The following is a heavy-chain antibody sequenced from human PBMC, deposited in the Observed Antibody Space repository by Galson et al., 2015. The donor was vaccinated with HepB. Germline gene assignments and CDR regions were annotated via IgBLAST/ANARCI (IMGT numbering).Heavy chain of an antibody. CDR3: ARERVPNTYYYYYGMDV. V-gene: IGHV1-18*01. Sequence: SVKVSCKASGYTFTSYGISWVRQAPGQGLEWMGWISAYNGNTNYAQKLQGRVTMTTDTSTSTAYMELRSLRSDDTAVYYCARERVPNTYYYYYGMDVWGQGTTVTVSS. CDR1: GYTFTSYG. D-gene: IGHD2/OR15-2a*01. J-gene: IGHJ6*02. CDR2: ISAYNGNT.